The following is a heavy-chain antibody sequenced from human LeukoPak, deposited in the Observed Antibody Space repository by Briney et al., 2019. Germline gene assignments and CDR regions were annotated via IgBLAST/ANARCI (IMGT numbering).Heavy chain of an antibody. V-gene: IGHV1-18*01. CDR2: ISAYNGNT. CDR3: ARNFDWLPERPYGMDV. D-gene: IGHD3-9*01. CDR1: GYTFTSYG. Sequence: ASVKVSCKASGYTFTSYGISWVRQALGQGLEWMGWISAYNGNTNYAQKLQGRVTMTTDTSTSTAYMELRSLRSDDTAVYYCARNFDWLPERPYGMDVWGQGTTVTVSS. J-gene: IGHJ6*02.